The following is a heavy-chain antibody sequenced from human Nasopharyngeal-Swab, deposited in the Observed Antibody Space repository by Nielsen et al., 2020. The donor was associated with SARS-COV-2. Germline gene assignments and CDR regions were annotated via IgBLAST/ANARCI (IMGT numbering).Heavy chain of an antibody. J-gene: IGHJ4*02. CDR1: GFTVSSNY. Sequence: GESLKISCAASGFTVSSNYMSWVRQAPGKGLEWVSVIYSGGSTYYADSVKGRFTISRDNSKNTLYLKMNSLRAEDTAVYYCARDRHYYDTSGYYLGGFDYWGQGTLVTVSS. CDR2: IYSGGST. CDR3: ARDRHYYDTSGYYLGGFDY. V-gene: IGHV3-53*01. D-gene: IGHD3-22*01.